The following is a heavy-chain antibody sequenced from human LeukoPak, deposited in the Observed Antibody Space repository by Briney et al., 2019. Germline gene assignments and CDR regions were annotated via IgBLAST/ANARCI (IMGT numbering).Heavy chain of an antibody. CDR3: ARAMVRGVIYSAFDI. Sequence: ASVKVSCKASGYTFTSYGISWVRQAPGQGLEWMGWISAYNGNTNYAQKLQGRVTMTTDTSTSTAYMEPRSLRSDDTAVYYCARAMVRGVIYSAFDIWGQGTMVTVSS. J-gene: IGHJ3*02. D-gene: IGHD3-10*01. CDR2: ISAYNGNT. CDR1: GYTFTSYG. V-gene: IGHV1-18*01.